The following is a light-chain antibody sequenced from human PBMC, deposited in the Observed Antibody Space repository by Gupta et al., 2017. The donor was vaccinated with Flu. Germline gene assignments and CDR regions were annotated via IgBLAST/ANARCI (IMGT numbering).Light chain of an antibody. Sequence: QSALTQSASVSGSPGQSITISCTGTSTDVGVYNYVSWYQQHPGKAPKLMIYEVSNRPSGVPNRFSGSKSGNTASLTISGLQAEDEADYHCSSYTTRSTLVFGTGTKVTVL. CDR2: EVS. J-gene: IGLJ1*01. V-gene: IGLV2-14*01. CDR1: STDVGVYNY. CDR3: SSYTTRSTLV.